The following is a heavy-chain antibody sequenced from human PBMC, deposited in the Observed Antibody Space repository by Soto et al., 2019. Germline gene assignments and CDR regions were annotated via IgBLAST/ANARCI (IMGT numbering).Heavy chain of an antibody. CDR2: IDSRGRTL. CDR1: GFTFSDYS. D-gene: IGHD2-2*01. V-gene: IGHV3-11*01. CDR3: ARQAASNYIDA. Sequence: PVGSLRLSCAASGFTFSDYSMSWIRQAPGKGLEWLAFIDSRGRTLSYADSVRGRFTISRDNAENSLYLQMNSLRADDTAVYNCARQAASNYIDAWGQGTVVT. J-gene: IGHJ4*02.